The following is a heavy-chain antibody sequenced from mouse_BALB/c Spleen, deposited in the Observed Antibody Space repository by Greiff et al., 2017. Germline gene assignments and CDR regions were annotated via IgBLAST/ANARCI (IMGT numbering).Heavy chain of an antibody. CDR1: GFSLTDYG. J-gene: IGHJ4*01. CDR2: IWGGGST. Sequence: QVQLQQSGPGLVAPSQSLSITCTVSGFSLTDYGVSWIRQPPGKGLEWLGVIWGGGSTYYNSALKSRLSISKDNSKSQVFLKMNSLQTDDTAMFYCAKHGGDGNYVRAMDYWGPGTSVTVSS. V-gene: IGHV2-6-5*01. D-gene: IGHD2-1*01. CDR3: AKHGGDGNYVRAMDY.